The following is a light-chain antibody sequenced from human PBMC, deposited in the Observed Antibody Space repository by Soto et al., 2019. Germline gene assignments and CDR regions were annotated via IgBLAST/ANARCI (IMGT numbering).Light chain of an antibody. CDR3: HQYGTAPLT. V-gene: IGKV3-15*01. J-gene: IGKJ3*01. CDR2: GAS. CDR1: QSLSSN. Sequence: EIVMTQSPATLSVSPGERATLSCRASQSLSSNLAWYQQKPGQAPRLLIYGASTRATGFPARFSGSGSGTDFTLTISRLEPEDFSVYYCHQYGTAPLTFGPGTKVDIK.